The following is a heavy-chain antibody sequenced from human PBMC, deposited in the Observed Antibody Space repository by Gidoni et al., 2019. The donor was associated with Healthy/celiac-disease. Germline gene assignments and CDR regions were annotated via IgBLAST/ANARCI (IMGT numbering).Heavy chain of an antibody. V-gene: IGHV4-4*07. CDR3: ARGEYSSPWPGAFDI. CDR2: IYTSGST. CDR1: GGSISSYY. Sequence: QVQLQESGPGLVKPSETLSLPCTVSGGSISSYYWSWIRQPAGKGLEWIGRIYTSGSTNYNPSLKSRVTMSVDTAKNQFSLKLSSVTAADTAVYYCARGEYSSPWPGAFDIWGQGTMVTVSS. D-gene: IGHD6-6*01. J-gene: IGHJ3*02.